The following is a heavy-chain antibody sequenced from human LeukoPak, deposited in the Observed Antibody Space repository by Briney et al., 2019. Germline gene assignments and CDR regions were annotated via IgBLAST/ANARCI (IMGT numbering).Heavy chain of an antibody. J-gene: IGHJ6*03. CDR3: ARGRCSSTSCYAGPYYYYYYMDV. CDR2: IIPIFGTA. V-gene: IGHV1-69*13. Sequence: SVKVSCKASGGTFSSYAISWVRQAPGQGLEWMGGIIPIFGTANYAQKFQGRVTITADESTSTAYMELSSLRSEDTAVYYCARGRCSSTSCYAGPYYYYYYMDVWGKGTTVTISS. CDR1: GGTFSSYA. D-gene: IGHD2-2*01.